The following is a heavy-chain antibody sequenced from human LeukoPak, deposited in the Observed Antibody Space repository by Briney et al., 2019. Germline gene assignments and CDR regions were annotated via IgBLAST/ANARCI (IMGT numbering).Heavy chain of an antibody. J-gene: IGHJ5*02. CDR1: GFTFSSYS. CDR2: IYSGGST. V-gene: IGHV3-53*01. D-gene: IGHD3-10*01. Sequence: GGSLRLSCAASGFTFSSYSMNWVRQAPGKGLEWVSVIYSGGSTYYADSVKGRFTISRDNSKNTLYLQMNSLRAEDTAVYYCARDPHPPGYGSGSGWFDPWGQGTLVTVSS. CDR3: ARDPHPPGYGSGSGWFDP.